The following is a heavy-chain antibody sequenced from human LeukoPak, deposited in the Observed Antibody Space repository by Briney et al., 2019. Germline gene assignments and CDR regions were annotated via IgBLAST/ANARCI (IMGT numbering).Heavy chain of an antibody. J-gene: IGHJ4*02. CDR1: GGSISGSSYY. D-gene: IGHD4-17*01. Sequence: PSETLSLTCTVSGGSISGSSYYWARIRQPPGKGLEWIGSGFYSGSAYYNPSLKSRVTISVDTSKNQFSLNLSSVTAADTAVYYCARLRGAMTPVTSDFDYWGQGTLVTVSS. CDR3: ARLRGAMTPVTSDFDY. CDR2: GFYSGSA. V-gene: IGHV4-39*01.